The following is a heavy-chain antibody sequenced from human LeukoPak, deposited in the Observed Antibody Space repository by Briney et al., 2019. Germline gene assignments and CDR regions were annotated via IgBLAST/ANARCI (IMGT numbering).Heavy chain of an antibody. CDR1: GFTFDDHA. CDR3: AKGRGYYYMDV. CDR2: ICWNSGSI. Sequence: GGSLTLSCAASGFTFDDHAMHWLRQAPGKALEGVSGICWNSGSIGYADSVKSRFTISRDNAKNSLYLQMNSLRAEDTALYYCAKGRGYYYMDVWGKGTTVTVSS. V-gene: IGHV3-9*01. J-gene: IGHJ6*03.